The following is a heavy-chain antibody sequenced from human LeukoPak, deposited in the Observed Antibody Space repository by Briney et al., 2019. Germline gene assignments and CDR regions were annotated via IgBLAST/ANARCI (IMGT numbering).Heavy chain of an antibody. CDR1: GFTFSSYG. V-gene: IGHV3-33*06. J-gene: IGHJ3*02. D-gene: IGHD1-26*01. CDR3: AKDLRWELSGLNAFDI. Sequence: PGSSLRLSCAASGFTFSSYGMHWVRQAPGKGLEWVAVIWYDGSNKYYADYVKGRFTISRDNSKNTLYLQMNSLRAEDTAVYYCAKDLRWELSGLNAFDIWGQGTMVTVSS. CDR2: IWYDGSNK.